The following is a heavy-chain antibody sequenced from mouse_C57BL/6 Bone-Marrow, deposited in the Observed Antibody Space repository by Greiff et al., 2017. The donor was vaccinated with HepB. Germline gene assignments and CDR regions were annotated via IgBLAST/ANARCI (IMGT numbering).Heavy chain of an antibody. V-gene: IGHV1-53*01. CDR3: ASPPIYYDYHWYFDV. J-gene: IGHJ1*03. CDR2: INPSNGGT. CDR1: GYTFTSYW. Sequence: VQLQQPGTELVKPGASVKLSCKASGYTFTSYWMHWVKQRPGQGLEWIGNINPSNGGTNYNEKFKSKATLTVDKSSSTAYMQLSSLTSEDSAVYYCASPPIYYDYHWYFDVWGTGTTVTVSS. D-gene: IGHD2-4*01.